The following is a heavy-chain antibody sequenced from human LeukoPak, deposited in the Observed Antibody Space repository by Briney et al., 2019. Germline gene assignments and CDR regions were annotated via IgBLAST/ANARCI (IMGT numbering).Heavy chain of an antibody. Sequence: SETLSLTCTVSGGSISSYYRSWIRQPPGKGLEWIGYIYYSGSTNYNPSLKSRVTISVDTSKNQFSLKLSSVTAADTAVYYCARRIPYYYDSSGYYDYWGQGTLVTVSS. V-gene: IGHV4-59*08. J-gene: IGHJ4*02. D-gene: IGHD3-22*01. CDR2: IYYSGST. CDR1: GGSISSYY. CDR3: ARRIPYYYDSSGYYDY.